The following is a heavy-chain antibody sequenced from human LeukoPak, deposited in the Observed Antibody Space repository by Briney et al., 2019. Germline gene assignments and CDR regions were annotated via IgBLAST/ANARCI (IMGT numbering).Heavy chain of an antibody. CDR1: GGSINRYY. CDR3: ARAITYYRPFDAFDI. D-gene: IGHD3-22*01. J-gene: IGHJ3*02. CDR2: MYFRGTT. V-gene: IGHV4-59*12. Sequence: PSETLSLTCSISGGSINRYYWGWIRQPPGKELEWLGHMYFRGTTNYNPSLKSRVTISVDTSKNQFSLKLSSVTAADTAVYYCARAITYYRPFDAFDIWGQGTMVTVSS.